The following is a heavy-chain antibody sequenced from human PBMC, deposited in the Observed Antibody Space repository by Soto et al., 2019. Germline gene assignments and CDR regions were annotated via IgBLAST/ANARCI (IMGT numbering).Heavy chain of an antibody. V-gene: IGHV1-46*01. CDR3: AREVLIDLNFFDY. CDR1: GYTFTNYH. CDR2: INPSGGTT. D-gene: IGHD2-21*01. Sequence: ASVKVSCKASGYTFTNYHIHWVRQAPEDGLEWMGRINPSGGTTIYAQKFHGRVTMTRDTSTSTVYMELSSLRSEDTAVYYCAREVLIDLNFFDYWGQGALVTVSS. J-gene: IGHJ4*02.